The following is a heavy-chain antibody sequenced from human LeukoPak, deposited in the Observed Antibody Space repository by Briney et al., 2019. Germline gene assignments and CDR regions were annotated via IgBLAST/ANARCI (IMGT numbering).Heavy chain of an antibody. V-gene: IGHV4-4*02. CDR1: GASISSSNW. D-gene: IGHD3-22*01. Sequence: PSETLSLTCAVSGASISSSNWWGWVRQPPGKGLEWIGEVFHAGSTNYSPSLKSQVTISVDKSRNEFSLNLRSVTAADTAAYYCARTPSLYYETSGYSWYFDLWGRGSLVTVSS. J-gene: IGHJ2*01. CDR3: ARTPSLYYETSGYSWYFDL. CDR2: VFHAGST.